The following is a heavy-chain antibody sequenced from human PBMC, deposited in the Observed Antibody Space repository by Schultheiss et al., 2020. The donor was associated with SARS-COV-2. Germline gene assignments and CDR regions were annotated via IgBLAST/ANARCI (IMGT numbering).Heavy chain of an antibody. D-gene: IGHD1-26*01. V-gene: IGHV4-30-2*01. CDR1: GGSISSGGYS. J-gene: IGHJ4*02. CDR3: ARDGSGITSGYFDY. CDR2: IYHSGST. Sequence: SETLSLTCAVSGGSISSGGYSWSWIRQPPGKGLEWIGYIYHSGSTYYNPSLKSRVTISVDTSKNQFSLKLSSVTAADTAVYYCARDGSGITSGYFDYWGQGTLVTVSS.